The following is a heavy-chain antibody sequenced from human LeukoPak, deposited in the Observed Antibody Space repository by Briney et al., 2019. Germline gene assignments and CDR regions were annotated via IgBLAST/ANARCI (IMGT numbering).Heavy chain of an antibody. CDR2: ISDSGGRT. V-gene: IGHV3-23*01. CDR3: AKPYGDSH. D-gene: IGHD4-17*01. J-gene: IGHJ4*02. Sequence: PGGSLRLSCAASGFTFSRFAMNWVGQAPGKGLEWVSTISDSGGRTYYADSVKGLFTISRDNSKNTLYLQKNSLRAEDTAVYYCAKPYGDSHRGQGTLVTVSS. CDR1: GFTFSRFA.